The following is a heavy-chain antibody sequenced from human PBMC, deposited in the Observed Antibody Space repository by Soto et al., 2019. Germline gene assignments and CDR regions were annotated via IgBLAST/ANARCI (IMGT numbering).Heavy chain of an antibody. CDR3: ARDHIQLGYCTNGVCSHGGTYYYYYYGMDV. V-gene: IGHV3-48*02. J-gene: IGHJ6*02. CDR2: ISSSSSTI. D-gene: IGHD2-8*01. Sequence: QDAGSLRLGCASSGVSFSSYRMNWVRQAPGKGLEWVSYISSSSSTIYYADSVKGRFTISRDNAKNSLYLQMNSLRDEDTAVYYCARDHIQLGYCTNGVCSHGGTYYYYYYGMDVWGQGTTVTVSS. CDR1: GVSFSSYR.